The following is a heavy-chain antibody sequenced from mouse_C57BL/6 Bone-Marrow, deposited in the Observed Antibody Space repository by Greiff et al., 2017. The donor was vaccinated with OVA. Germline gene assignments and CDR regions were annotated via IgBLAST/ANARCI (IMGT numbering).Heavy chain of an antibody. CDR3: ARGAYYSKPFAY. V-gene: IGHV5-17*01. D-gene: IGHD2-5*01. Sequence: EVKVEESGGGLVKPGGSLKLSCAASGFTFSDYGMHWVRQAPEKGLEWVAYISSGSSTIYYADTVKGRFTISRDNAKNTLFLQMTSLRSEDTAMYYCARGAYYSKPFAYWGQGTLVTVSA. J-gene: IGHJ3*01. CDR2: ISSGSSTI. CDR1: GFTFSDYG.